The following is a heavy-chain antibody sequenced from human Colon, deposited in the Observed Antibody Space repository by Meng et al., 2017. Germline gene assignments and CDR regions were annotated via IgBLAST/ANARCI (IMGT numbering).Heavy chain of an antibody. V-gene: IGHV4-34*01. J-gene: IGHJ4*02. CDR1: GGAFSDYY. D-gene: IGHD3-9*01. Sequence: QVQLRQRGAGLFKPSETPSLTCAGYGGAFSDYYLTWIRQPPGKGLEWVGEIHPSGSTYYSPSLQSRVTITLDTSKNQFSLTLSSMTAADTAVYYCARGVDWAKSGNFWGQGTLVTVSS. CDR3: ARGVDWAKSGNF. CDR2: IHPSGST.